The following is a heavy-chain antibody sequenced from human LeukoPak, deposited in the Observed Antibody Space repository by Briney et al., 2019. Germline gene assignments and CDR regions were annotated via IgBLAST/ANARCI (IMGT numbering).Heavy chain of an antibody. CDR2: IYTSVST. CDR1: GGSIRSYY. Sequence: SETLSLTCSVSGGSIRSYYWSWIRQPAGKGLEWIGPIYTSVSTNYNPSPESRVTISVDTPKNQFSLKLSSVTAADTAVYYCARMVDSSGWYYYYYYMDVWGKGTTVTVSS. D-gene: IGHD6-19*01. CDR3: ARMVDSSGWYYYYYYMDV. V-gene: IGHV4-4*07. J-gene: IGHJ6*03.